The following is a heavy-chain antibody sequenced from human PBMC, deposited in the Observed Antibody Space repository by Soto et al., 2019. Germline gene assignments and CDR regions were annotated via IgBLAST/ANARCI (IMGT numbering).Heavy chain of an antibody. CDR1: GGSISGYY. J-gene: IGHJ5*02. Sequence: SETLSLTCTVSGGSISGYYWSWIRQPPGRGLEWIGFIYYAGSTKYNPSLNSRVTISVDTSKNQFSLTVTSVTAADTAVYYCVRRIVATETFDPWGQGTLVTVSS. CDR2: IYYAGST. V-gene: IGHV4-59*08. CDR3: VRRIVATETFDP. D-gene: IGHD5-12*01.